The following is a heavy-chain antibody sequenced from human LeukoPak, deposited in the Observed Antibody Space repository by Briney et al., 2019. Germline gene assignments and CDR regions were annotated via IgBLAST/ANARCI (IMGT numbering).Heavy chain of an antibody. V-gene: IGHV3-33*01. J-gene: IGHJ5*02. CDR1: GFTFSSYG. D-gene: IGHD3-22*01. Sequence: PGRSLRLSCAASGFTFSSYGMHWVRQAPGKGLEWVAVIWYDGSNKYYADSVKGRFTISRDNSKNTLYLQMNSLRAEDTAVYYCARVDYYDSSGLAPWGQGTLVTVYS. CDR3: ARVDYYDSSGLAP. CDR2: IWYDGSNK.